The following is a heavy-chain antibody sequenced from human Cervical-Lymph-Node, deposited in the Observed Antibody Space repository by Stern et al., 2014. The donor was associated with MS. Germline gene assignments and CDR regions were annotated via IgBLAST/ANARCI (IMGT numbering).Heavy chain of an antibody. CDR1: GFTFSNYD. CDR2: ITTRGDK. D-gene: IGHD6-19*01. V-gene: IGHV3-13*01. CDR3: ARVAVAGMCDY. J-gene: IGHJ4*02. Sequence: EVQLLESGGGLVQPGSSLRLSCAASGFTFSNYDMHWVRQVTGKGLEWVSAITTRGDKTHPVSVKGRFTISRENAKNSLYLQMNSLTVGDTAVYYCARVAVAGMCDYWGPGTLVTVSS.